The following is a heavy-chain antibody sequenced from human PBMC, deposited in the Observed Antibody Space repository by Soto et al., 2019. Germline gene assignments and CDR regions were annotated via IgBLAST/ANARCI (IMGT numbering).Heavy chain of an antibody. V-gene: IGHV1-46*03. CDR2: INPSGGST. CDR1: GYTFTSYG. CDR3: ARLSGYYFDY. J-gene: IGHJ4*02. Sequence: EASVKVSCKASGYTFTSYGISWVRQAPGQGLEWMGWINPSGGSTSYAQKFQGRVTMTRDTSTSTVYMELSSLRSEDTAVYYCARLSGYYFDYWGQGTLVTVSS. D-gene: IGHD3-22*01.